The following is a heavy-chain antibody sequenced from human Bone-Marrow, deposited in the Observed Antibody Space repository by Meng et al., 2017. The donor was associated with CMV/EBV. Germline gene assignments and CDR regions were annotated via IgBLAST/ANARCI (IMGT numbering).Heavy chain of an antibody. V-gene: IGHV4-34*01. J-gene: IGHJ6*02. CDR1: GGSFSGYY. Sequence: SETLSLTCAVYGGSFSGYYWSWIRQPPGKGLEWIGEINHSGSTNYNPSLKSRVTISVDTSKNQFSLKLSSVTAADTAVYYCASEFLRGYSSKGYGMDVWGQGTTVTVSS. CDR3: ASEFLRGYSSKGYGMDV. CDR2: INHSGST. D-gene: IGHD5-18*01.